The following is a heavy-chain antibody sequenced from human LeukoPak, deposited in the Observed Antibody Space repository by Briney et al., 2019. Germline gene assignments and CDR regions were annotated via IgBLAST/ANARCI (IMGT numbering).Heavy chain of an antibody. CDR1: GGSISSGDYY. V-gene: IGHV4-30-4*08. CDR2: ISSSGST. J-gene: IGHJ4*02. Sequence: PSQTLSLTXTVSGGSISSGDYYWSWIRQPPGTGLEWIGYISSSGSTYYNPSLRSRVTISVDTSKNQFSLKLRSVTAADTAVYYCAREDYGDYVQWTRWGQGTLVTVSS. D-gene: IGHD4-17*01. CDR3: AREDYGDYVQWTR.